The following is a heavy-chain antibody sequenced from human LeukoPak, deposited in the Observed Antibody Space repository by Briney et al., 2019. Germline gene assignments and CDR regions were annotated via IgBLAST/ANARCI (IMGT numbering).Heavy chain of an antibody. D-gene: IGHD2-2*01. CDR2: VNHSGST. Sequence: SETLSLTCTVYGGSFSGYYWSWIRQPPGKGLEWIGEVNHSGSTNYNPSLKSRVTISVDTSKNQFSLKLSSVTAADTAVYYCARADIVVVPAATKHKYYYYYGMDVWGQGTTVTVSS. J-gene: IGHJ6*02. CDR3: ARADIVVVPAATKHKYYYYYGMDV. V-gene: IGHV4-34*01. CDR1: GGSFSGYY.